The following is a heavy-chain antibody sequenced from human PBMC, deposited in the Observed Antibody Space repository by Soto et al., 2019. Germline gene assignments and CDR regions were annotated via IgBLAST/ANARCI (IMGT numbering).Heavy chain of an antibody. CDR2: IYSDDSDT. J-gene: IGHJ4*02. Sequence: GESLNISCHGSGYTFTRFWSGWVRQIPGKGLEWMGIIYSDDSDTRYSLSFQGPVTISAAKSISTAYLQWRSLKASDAAVYYCARPGYGGFDLWGQGTLVTVSS. CDR1: GYTFTRFW. D-gene: IGHD4-17*01. CDR3: ARPGYGGFDL. V-gene: IGHV5-51*01.